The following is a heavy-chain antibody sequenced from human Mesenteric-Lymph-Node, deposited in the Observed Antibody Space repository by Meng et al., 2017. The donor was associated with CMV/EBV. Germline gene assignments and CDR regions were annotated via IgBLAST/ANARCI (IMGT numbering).Heavy chain of an antibody. Sequence: SVKVSCKASGYTFTSYGISWVRQAPGQGLEWMGGIIPIFGTANYAQKFQGRVTITTDESTSTAYMELSSLRSEDTAVYYCARDPYSGTGGYYYGMDVWGQGTTVTVSS. D-gene: IGHD1-26*01. CDR3: ARDPYSGTGGYYYGMDV. V-gene: IGHV1-69*05. J-gene: IGHJ6*02. CDR2: IIPIFGTA. CDR1: GYTFTSYG.